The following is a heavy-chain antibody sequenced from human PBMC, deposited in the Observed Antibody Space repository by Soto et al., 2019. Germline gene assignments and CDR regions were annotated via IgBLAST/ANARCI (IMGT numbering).Heavy chain of an antibody. CDR1: GYSFTSYW. D-gene: IGHD4-17*01. V-gene: IGHV5-51*01. Sequence: GESLKISCKGSGYSFTSYWIGWVRQMPGKGLEWMGIIYPGDSDTRYSPSFQGQVTISADKSISTAYLQWSSLKASDTAMYYCARSLFDDYGDYGAFDIWGQGTMVNVSS. CDR3: ARSLFDDYGDYGAFDI. J-gene: IGHJ3*02. CDR2: IYPGDSDT.